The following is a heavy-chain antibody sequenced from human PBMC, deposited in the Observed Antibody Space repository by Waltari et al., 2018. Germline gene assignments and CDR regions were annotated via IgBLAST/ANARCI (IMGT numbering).Heavy chain of an antibody. CDR3: AREQQLGEAFDI. D-gene: IGHD6-13*01. Sequence: QVTLKESGPALVKPTQTLTLTCTFSGFSLSTSGMRVSWIRQPPGKALEWLARIDWDDDKFYSTSLKTRLTISKDTSKNQVVLTMTNMDPVDTATYYCAREQQLGEAFDIWGQGTMVTVSS. V-gene: IGHV2-70*04. J-gene: IGHJ3*02. CDR1: GFSLSTSGMR. CDR2: IDWDDDK.